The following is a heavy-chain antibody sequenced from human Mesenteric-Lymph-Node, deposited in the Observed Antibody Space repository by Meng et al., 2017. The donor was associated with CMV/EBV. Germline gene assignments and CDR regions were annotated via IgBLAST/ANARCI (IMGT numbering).Heavy chain of an antibody. CDR1: GYTFTSYG. CDR3: ARAHSRHAAAISY. V-gene: IGHV1-8*02. D-gene: IGHD2-2*01. CDR2: MNPNSGNT. J-gene: IGHJ4*02. Sequence: ASVKVSCKASGYTFTSYGISWVRQAPGQGLEWMGWMNPNSGNTGYAQKFQGRVTMTRNTSISTAYMELSSLRSEDTAVYYCARAHSRHAAAISYWGQGTLVTVSS.